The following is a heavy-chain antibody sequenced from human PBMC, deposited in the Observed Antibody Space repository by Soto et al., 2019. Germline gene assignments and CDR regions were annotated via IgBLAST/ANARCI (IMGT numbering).Heavy chain of an antibody. CDR3: APGGNYYYYGMDV. V-gene: IGHV3-30*03. CDR2: ISYNGSNK. J-gene: IGHJ6*02. CDR1: GFTFSSYG. D-gene: IGHD3-16*01. Sequence: GGSLRLSCAASGFTFSSYGMHWVRQAPGKGLEWVAVISYNGSNKYYAESVKGRFTISRDNSKNTLYLQMNSLRAEDTAVYYCAPGGNYYYYGMDVWGQGTTVTVSS.